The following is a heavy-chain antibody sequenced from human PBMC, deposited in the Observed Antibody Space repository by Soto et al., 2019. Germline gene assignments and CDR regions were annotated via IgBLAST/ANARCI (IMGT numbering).Heavy chain of an antibody. CDR2: INPKSGGT. D-gene: IGHD3-16*01. Sequence: QVQLVQSGAEVKKPGASVNVSCKASGYTFTGYDMHWVRQAPGQGLEWMGWINPKSGGTMYPQECQGRVTMTSDTPMSTAYMALARVRSDYTARYYCARDLVKGGGGAGFDYWGQGTLVTVSS. CDR3: ARDLVKGGGGAGFDY. CDR1: GYTFTGYD. J-gene: IGHJ4*02. V-gene: IGHV1-2*02.